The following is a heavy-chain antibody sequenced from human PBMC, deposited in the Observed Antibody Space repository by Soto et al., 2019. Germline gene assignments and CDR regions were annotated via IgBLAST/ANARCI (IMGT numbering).Heavy chain of an antibody. CDR3: ARLGATVTLGRYGMEV. CDR2: IYYSGST. V-gene: IGHV4-39*01. D-gene: IGHD4-17*01. CDR1: GCAIRSSSYY. Sequence: SETLSLTCTVSGCAIRSSSYYWGWIRQPPGKGLEWIGSIYYSGSTYYNPSLKSRVTISVDTSKNQFSLKLSSVTAADTAVYYCARLGATVTLGRYGMEVWGQGTTVTVSS. J-gene: IGHJ6*02.